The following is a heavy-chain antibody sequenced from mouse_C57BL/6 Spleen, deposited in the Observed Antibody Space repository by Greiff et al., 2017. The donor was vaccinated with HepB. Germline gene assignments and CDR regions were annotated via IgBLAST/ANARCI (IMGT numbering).Heavy chain of an antibody. CDR2: IDPETGGT. Sequence: VQLQQSGAELVRPGASVTLSCKASGYTFTDYEMHWVKQTPVHGLEWIGAIDPETGGTAYNQKFKGKAILTADKSSSTAYMALRSLTSEDSAVYYCTREGVSSFDYWGQGTTLTVSS. CDR3: TREGVSSFDY. V-gene: IGHV1-15*01. J-gene: IGHJ2*01. CDR1: GYTFTDYE.